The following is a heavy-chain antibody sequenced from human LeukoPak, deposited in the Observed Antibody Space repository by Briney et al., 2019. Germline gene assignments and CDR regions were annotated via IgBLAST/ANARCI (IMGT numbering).Heavy chain of an antibody. CDR2: SGTDGDS. CDR3: AKKTVGNYPLDS. D-gene: IGHD5-24*01. V-gene: IGHV3-23*01. J-gene: IGHJ4*02. Sequence: GGSLTLSCAASGFSFSRSGLNWVRQPPGKGLEWVSTSGTDGDSYYADSVKGRFAISRDNSKNMLYLHVTSLRAEDTAVYYCAKKTVGNYPLDSWGQGALVTVSP. CDR1: GFSFSRSG.